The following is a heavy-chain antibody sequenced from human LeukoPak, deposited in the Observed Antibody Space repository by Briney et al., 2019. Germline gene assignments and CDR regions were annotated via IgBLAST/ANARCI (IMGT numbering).Heavy chain of an antibody. CDR1: GFTFSDHW. CDR3: AKDDGGLCSRTSCGDALDI. D-gene: IGHD2-2*01. V-gene: IGHV3-23*01. Sequence: GGSLRLPCAASGFTFSDHWMSWVRQAPGKGLEWVSAISGSGDRTFYADSVRGRFTISRDNSKNILYLQMNNLRVEDTALYYCAKDDGGLCSRTSCGDALDIWGQGTMLTVSS. J-gene: IGHJ3*02. CDR2: ISGSGDRT.